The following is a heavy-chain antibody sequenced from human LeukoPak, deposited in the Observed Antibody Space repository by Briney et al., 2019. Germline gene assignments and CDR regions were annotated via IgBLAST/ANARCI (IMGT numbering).Heavy chain of an antibody. CDR3: ARDYGPGSGYFYYGMDV. Sequence: SETLSLTCNVSGGSIISSGYYWSWIRQHPGKGLEWIGYIDYSGNTHYNPSLKSRVIISVDTSKNQFSLKVRSVTAADTAVYYCARDYGPGSGYFYYGMDVWGQGTTVTVSS. CDR2: IDYSGNT. V-gene: IGHV4-31*03. J-gene: IGHJ6*02. CDR1: GGSIISSGYY. D-gene: IGHD3-10*01.